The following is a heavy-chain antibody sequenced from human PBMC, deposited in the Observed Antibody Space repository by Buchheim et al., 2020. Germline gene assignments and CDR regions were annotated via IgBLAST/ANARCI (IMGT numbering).Heavy chain of an antibody. CDR2: ISYDGSNK. V-gene: IGHV3-30*18. J-gene: IGHJ4*02. D-gene: IGHD6-19*01. Sequence: QVQLLESGGGVVQPGRSLRLSCAASGFTFSSYAMHWVRQAPGKGLEWVAVISYDGSNKYYADSVKGRFTISRDNSKTTLYLKMNSLRAEDTAVYYCAKGGARKQWLVPNGGYFDYWGQGTL. CDR1: GFTFSSYA. CDR3: AKGGARKQWLVPNGGYFDY.